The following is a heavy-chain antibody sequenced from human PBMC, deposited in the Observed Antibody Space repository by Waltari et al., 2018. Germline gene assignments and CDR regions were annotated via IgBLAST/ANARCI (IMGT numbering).Heavy chain of an antibody. J-gene: IGHJ4*02. CDR3: ARGPPPLDY. V-gene: IGHV4-34*01. Sequence: QVQLQQWGAGLLKPSETLSLTCAVYGGSFSGYYWGWFRRPPGKGLGWMGEINLGGTPNSTPSLKSRVTLSVDTSKTHFSLKLGSLPAADPAVYYCARGPPPLDYWGQGTLVTVSS. CDR2: INLGGTP. CDR1: GGSFSGYY.